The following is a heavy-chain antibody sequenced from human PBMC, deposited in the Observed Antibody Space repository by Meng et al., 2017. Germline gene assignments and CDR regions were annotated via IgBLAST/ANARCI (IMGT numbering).Heavy chain of an antibody. J-gene: IGHJ5*02. V-gene: IGHV1-69*01. Sequence: GRLGQAGAEVKKPGSSVKVYCKASGGTFSSYAISWVRQAPGQGLEWMGGIIPIFGTANYAQKFQGRVTITADESTSTAYMELSSLRSEDTAVYYCARGGYSYGLWFDPWGQGTLVTVSS. CDR1: GGTFSSYA. CDR3: ARGGYSYGLWFDP. CDR2: IIPIFGTA. D-gene: IGHD5-18*01.